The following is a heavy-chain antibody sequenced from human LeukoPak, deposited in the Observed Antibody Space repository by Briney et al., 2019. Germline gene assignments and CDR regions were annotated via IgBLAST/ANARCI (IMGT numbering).Heavy chain of an antibody. D-gene: IGHD3-10*01. CDR2: INHSGST. CDR3: ARHYYGSGSSFYYFDY. CDR1: GGSFSDYY. V-gene: IGHV4-34*01. Sequence: SETLSLTCAVYGGSFSDYYWTWIRQPPGKGLEWIGKINHSGSTNYNPSLKSRVTISVDTSKNQFSLKLSSVTAADTAVYYCARHYYGSGSSFYYFDYWGQGTLVTVSS. J-gene: IGHJ4*02.